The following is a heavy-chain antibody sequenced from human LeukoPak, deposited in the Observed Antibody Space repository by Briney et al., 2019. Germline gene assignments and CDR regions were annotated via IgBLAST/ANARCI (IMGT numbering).Heavy chain of an antibody. D-gene: IGHD3-22*01. CDR2: IYPGDSDT. CDR3: ARRRFYDSSGYYYIGAFDI. CDR1: GYSFTSNW. J-gene: IGHJ3*02. Sequence: GESLKISCKGSGYSFTSNWIGWVRQMPGKGLEWMGIIYPGDSDTRYSPSFQGQVTISADKSISTAYLQWSSLKASDTAMYYCARRRFYDSSGYYYIGAFDIWGQGTMVTVSS. V-gene: IGHV5-51*01.